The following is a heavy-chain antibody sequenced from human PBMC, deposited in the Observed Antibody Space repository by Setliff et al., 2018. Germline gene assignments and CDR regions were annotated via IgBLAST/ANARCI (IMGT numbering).Heavy chain of an antibody. CDR3: ARVESMVRGKNILRHFDY. CDR1: GYTFSNYG. CDR2: VTVYNGNT. D-gene: IGHD3-10*01. V-gene: IGHV1-18*01. Sequence: GASVKVSCKASGYTFSNYGVTWVRQAPGQGLEWMGWVTVYNGNTKYAQNLQGRLTPTTDISTSTAYMELGSLTTDGTAVYYCARVESMVRGKNILRHFDYWGQGIQVTVSS. J-gene: IGHJ4*02.